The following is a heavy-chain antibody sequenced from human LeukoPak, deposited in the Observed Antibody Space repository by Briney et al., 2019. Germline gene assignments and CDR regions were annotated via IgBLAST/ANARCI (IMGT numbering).Heavy chain of an antibody. CDR2: INHSGST. J-gene: IGHJ4*02. CDR3: ARVEISSTSSDYFDY. D-gene: IGHD2-2*01. V-gene: IGHV4-34*01. CDR1: GGSFSGYY. Sequence: SETLSLTCAVYGGSFSGYYCSWIRQPPGKGLEWIGEINHSGSTNYNPSLKSRVTISVDTSKNQFSLKLSSVTAADTAVYYCARVEISSTSSDYFDYWGQGTLVTVSS.